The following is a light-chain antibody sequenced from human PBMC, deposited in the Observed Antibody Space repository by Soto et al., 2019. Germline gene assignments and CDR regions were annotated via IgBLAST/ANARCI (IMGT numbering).Light chain of an antibody. CDR3: SSYAGTHIV. CDR2: DVS. V-gene: IGLV2-8*01. J-gene: IGLJ1*01. CDR1: SRDVGGYNY. Sequence: QSALTQPPSASGSPGQSVTISCTGTSRDVGGYNYISWYQQHPGKAPKLMIYDVSSRPSGVPDRFSGSKSGNTASLTVSGLQAEDEADYYCSSYAGTHIVFGTGTKLTVL.